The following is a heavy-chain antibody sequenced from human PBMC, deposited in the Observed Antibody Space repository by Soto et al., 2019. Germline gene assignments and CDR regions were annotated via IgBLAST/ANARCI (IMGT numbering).Heavy chain of an antibody. J-gene: IGHJ4*02. CDR1: GYTFTSYD. CDR3: ARGRRYSGSYYIDY. CDR2: MNPNSGNT. Sequence: QVQLVQSGAEVKKPGASVKVSCKASGYTFTSYDINWVRQATGQGLEWMGWMNPNSGNTGYAQKFLGRVTMTRNTSISTAYMELSSLRSEDTAVYYCARGRRYSGSYYIDYWGQGTLVTVSS. V-gene: IGHV1-8*01. D-gene: IGHD1-26*01.